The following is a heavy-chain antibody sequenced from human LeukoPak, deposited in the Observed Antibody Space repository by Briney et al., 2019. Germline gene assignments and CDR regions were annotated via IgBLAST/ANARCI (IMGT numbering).Heavy chain of an antibody. CDR2: IYSGGST. Sequence: GSLRLSCAASGFTFSSYAMSWVRQAPGKGLEWVSVIYSGGSTYYADSVKGRFTISRDNSKNTLYLQMNSLRAEDTAVYYCASNTVTKDYRGQGTLVTVSS. V-gene: IGHV3-53*01. J-gene: IGHJ4*02. CDR1: GFTFSSYA. D-gene: IGHD4-17*01. CDR3: ASNTVTKDY.